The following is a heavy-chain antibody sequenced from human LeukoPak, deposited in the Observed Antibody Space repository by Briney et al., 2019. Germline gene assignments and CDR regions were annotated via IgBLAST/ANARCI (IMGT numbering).Heavy chain of an antibody. J-gene: IGHJ4*02. CDR2: ISSNGGTT. Sequence: GGSLRLSCSASGFTFSSFAMHWVRQAPGKGLEYVSGISSNGGTTYYADSVKGRFTISRDNSKNTLALQMSSLRAEDTAVYYCVKVVMGAWYLPFDYWGQGTLVTVSA. D-gene: IGHD6-19*01. V-gene: IGHV3-64D*06. CDR3: VKVVMGAWYLPFDY. CDR1: GFTFSSFA.